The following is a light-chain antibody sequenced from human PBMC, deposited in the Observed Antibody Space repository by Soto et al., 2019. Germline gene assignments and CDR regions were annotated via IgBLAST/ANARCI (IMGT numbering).Light chain of an antibody. J-gene: IGKJ1*01. CDR1: QSVSSRF. CDR3: QQYGSSPWT. CDR2: GAS. Sequence: EIVLTQSPGTLSLSPGERATLSCRASQSVSSRFLVWYQQKPGQAPRLLMYGASYRATGIPDRFSGSGSGTDFTLTISRLEPEDFAVYYCQQYGSSPWTFGQGTKVKSN. V-gene: IGKV3-20*01.